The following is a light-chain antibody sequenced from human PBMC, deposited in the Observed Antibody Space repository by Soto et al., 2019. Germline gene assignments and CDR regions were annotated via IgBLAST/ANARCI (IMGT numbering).Light chain of an antibody. CDR3: QQYYSYPPT. V-gene: IGKV1-5*03. Sequence: DIQMTQSPSTLSASVVDRVTITCLASQSISTWLAWYQQKPGKVPKILIYKASTLQSGVPSRFSGSGSGTDFTLTISCLQSEDFATYYCQQYYSYPPTFGQGTKVDIK. CDR2: KAS. CDR1: QSISTW. J-gene: IGKJ1*01.